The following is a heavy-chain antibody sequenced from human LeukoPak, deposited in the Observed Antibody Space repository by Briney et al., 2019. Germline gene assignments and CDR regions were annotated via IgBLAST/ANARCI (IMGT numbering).Heavy chain of an antibody. CDR3: APHRDGSFPFDY. D-gene: IGHD1-26*01. V-gene: IGHV3-48*02. CDR2: ISSSATTI. CDR1: GFTFSSYS. J-gene: IGHJ4*02. Sequence: GGSLRLSCAVSGFTFSSYSMNWVRQAPGKGLEWVSYISSSATTIYYADAVKGRFTISRDNAKNLLYLQMNSLRDEDTAVFYCAPHRDGSFPFDYWDQGTLVTVSS.